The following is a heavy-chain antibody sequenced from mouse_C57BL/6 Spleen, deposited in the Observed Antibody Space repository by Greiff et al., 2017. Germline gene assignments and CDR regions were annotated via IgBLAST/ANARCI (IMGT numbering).Heavy chain of an antibody. J-gene: IGHJ2*01. V-gene: IGHV1-58*01. CDR3: ARSENSNYPYFDY. D-gene: IGHD2-5*01. CDR2: INIGNGYT. Sequence: EVKLLESGAELVRPGSSVKMSCKTSGYTFTSYGINWVKQRPGQGLEWIGYINIGNGYTEYNEKFKGKATLTSDTSSSTAYMQLSSLTSEDSAIYFCARSENSNYPYFDYWGQGTTLTVAS. CDR1: GYTFTSYG.